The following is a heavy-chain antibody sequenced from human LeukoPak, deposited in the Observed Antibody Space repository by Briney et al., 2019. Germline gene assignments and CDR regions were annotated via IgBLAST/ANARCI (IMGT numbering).Heavy chain of an antibody. CDR2: IDYSGST. Sequence: PSETLSLTCTVSGDSISSFYWSWIRQPPGKGLEWIGYIDYSGSTNYNPSLKSRVTISVDTSKNQFSLKLRSVTAADTAVYYCARDGHGSGSYHHWFDPWGQGTLVTVSS. CDR1: GDSISSFY. D-gene: IGHD1-26*01. J-gene: IGHJ5*02. V-gene: IGHV4-59*01. CDR3: ARDGHGSGSYHHWFDP.